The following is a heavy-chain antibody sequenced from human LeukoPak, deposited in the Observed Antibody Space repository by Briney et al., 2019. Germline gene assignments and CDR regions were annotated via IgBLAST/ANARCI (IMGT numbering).Heavy chain of an antibody. V-gene: IGHV3-23*01. J-gene: IGHJ3*02. CDR1: GFTFSNYA. CDR2: ISGSGGGT. Sequence: GGSLRLSCAASGFTFSNYAMSWVRQAPGKGREWVSAISGSGGGTYYADSVKGRFTISRDNSKNTLYLQMNSLRAEDTAVYYCAKTRSLGQWLPTGAFDIWGQGTMVTVSS. D-gene: IGHD6-19*01. CDR3: AKTRSLGQWLPTGAFDI.